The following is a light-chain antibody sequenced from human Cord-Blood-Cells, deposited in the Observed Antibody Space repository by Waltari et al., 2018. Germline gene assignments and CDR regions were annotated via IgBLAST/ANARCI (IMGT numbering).Light chain of an antibody. Sequence: AIQLTQSPSSLSASVGDRVTITCRASQGISSALAWYQQKPGKAPKLLIYDASSLESEVPSRFSGSGSGTDFTLTISSLQPEDFATYYCQQFKSYPLTFGGGTKVEIK. J-gene: IGKJ4*01. V-gene: IGKV1-13*02. CDR2: DAS. CDR3: QQFKSYPLT. CDR1: QGISSA.